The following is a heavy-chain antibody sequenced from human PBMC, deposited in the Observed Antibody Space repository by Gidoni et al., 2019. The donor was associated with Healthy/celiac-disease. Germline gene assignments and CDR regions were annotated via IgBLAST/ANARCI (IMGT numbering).Heavy chain of an antibody. V-gene: IGHV3-23*01. Sequence: EVQLLESGGGLVQPGGSLRLSCAASGFTFSSYAMSWVRQAPGKGLEWVSAISGSGGSTYYADSVKGRFTISRDNSKNTLYLQMNSLRAEDTAVYYCAKDLGYCSGGSCPRTQYFQHWGQGTLVTVSS. J-gene: IGHJ1*01. CDR3: AKDLGYCSGGSCPRTQYFQH. D-gene: IGHD2-15*01. CDR1: GFTFSSYA. CDR2: ISGSGGST.